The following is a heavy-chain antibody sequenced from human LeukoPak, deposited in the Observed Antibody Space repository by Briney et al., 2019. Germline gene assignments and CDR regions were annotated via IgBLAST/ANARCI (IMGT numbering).Heavy chain of an antibody. CDR2: IWYDGSNK. CDR3: ARDDGYSYGDNWFDP. V-gene: IGHV3-33*01. D-gene: IGHD5-18*01. J-gene: IGHJ5*02. Sequence: GSLRLSCAASGFTFSSYGRHWVRQAPVKGLEWVAVIWYDGSNKYYADSVKGRFTISRDNSKNTLYLQMNSLRAEDTAVYYCARDDGYSYGDNWFDPWGQGTLVTVSS. CDR1: GFTFSSYG.